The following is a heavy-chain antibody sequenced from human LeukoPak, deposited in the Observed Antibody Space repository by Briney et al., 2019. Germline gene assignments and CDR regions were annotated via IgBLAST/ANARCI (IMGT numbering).Heavy chain of an antibody. D-gene: IGHD6-6*01. J-gene: IGHJ5*02. Sequence: ASVKVSCKASGYTFTCYYMHWVRQAPGQGLEWMGWINPNSGGTNYAQKFQGRVTMTRDTSISTAYMELSRLRSDDTAVYNCARDRIAAVPYNWFDPWGQGTLVTVSS. CDR3: ARDRIAAVPYNWFDP. V-gene: IGHV1-2*02. CDR2: INPNSGGT. CDR1: GYTFTCYY.